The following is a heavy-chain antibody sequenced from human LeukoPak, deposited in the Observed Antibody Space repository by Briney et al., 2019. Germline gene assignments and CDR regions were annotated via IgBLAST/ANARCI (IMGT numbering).Heavy chain of an antibody. Sequence: GGSLSLSRAPSGFTFSSYGMHWVRQAPGKGLEWVAFIRYDGSNKYYADSVKGRFTLSRDNSKNTLYLQMNSLRAEDTAVYYCAKDSLLIGGYDVGYFDYWGQGTLVTVSS. CDR3: AKDSLLIGGYDVGYFDY. CDR1: GFTFSSYG. J-gene: IGHJ4*02. V-gene: IGHV3-30*02. D-gene: IGHD5-12*01. CDR2: IRYDGSNK.